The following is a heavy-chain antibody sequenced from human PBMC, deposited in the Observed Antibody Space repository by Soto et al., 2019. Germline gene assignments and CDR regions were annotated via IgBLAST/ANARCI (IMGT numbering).Heavy chain of an antibody. CDR2: ISGYNGDT. D-gene: IGHD3-10*01. CDR1: GYTFSNYG. CDR3: ARSLGSGTGFDY. V-gene: IGHV1-18*01. Sequence: QVQLVQSAAEVKKPGASVKVSCKASGYTFSNYGISWVRQAPGQGLEWTAWISGYNGDTKNAQSLQGRVTVTTDTSTSTSYMELRSLRSDDTAIYYCARSLGSGTGFDYWGQGTQVTVSS. J-gene: IGHJ4*02.